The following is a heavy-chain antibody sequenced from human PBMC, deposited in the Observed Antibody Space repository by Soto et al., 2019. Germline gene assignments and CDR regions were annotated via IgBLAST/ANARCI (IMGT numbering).Heavy chain of an antibody. D-gene: IGHD3-10*01. CDR2: ISSSSSYI. CDR3: ARGPPYYYGSGSHNAFDI. Sequence: GGSLRLSCAASGFTFSSYSMNWVRQAPGKGLEWVSSISSSSSYIYYADSVKGRFTISRDNAKNSLYLQMNSLRAEDTAVYYCARGPPYYYGSGSHNAFDIWGQGTMVTVSS. V-gene: IGHV3-21*01. J-gene: IGHJ3*02. CDR1: GFTFSSYS.